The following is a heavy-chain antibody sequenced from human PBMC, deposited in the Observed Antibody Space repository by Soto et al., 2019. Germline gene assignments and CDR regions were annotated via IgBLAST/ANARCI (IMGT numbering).Heavy chain of an antibody. CDR1: GYTFTSYA. V-gene: IGHV1-3*01. CDR2: INAGNGNT. CDR3: ARDPTRNYFDY. Sequence: ASVKVSCKASGYTFTSYAMHWVRQAPGQRLEWMGWINAGNGNTKYSQKFQGRVTTTRDTSASTAYMELSSLRSEDTAVYYCARDPTRNYFDYWGQGTLVTVSS. J-gene: IGHJ4*02.